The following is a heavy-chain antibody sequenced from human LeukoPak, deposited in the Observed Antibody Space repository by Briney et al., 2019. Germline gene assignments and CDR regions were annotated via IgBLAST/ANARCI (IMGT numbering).Heavy chain of an antibody. CDR3: AKDLGGHRGMDV. V-gene: IGHV3-23*01. Sequence: GGSLRLSCAASGFTFSSYAMSWVRQAPGKGLEWVSAISGSGGSTYYADSVKGRFTISRDNAKNSLYLQMNSLRAEDTALYYCAKDLGGHRGMDVWGQGTTVTVSS. CDR1: GFTFSSYA. J-gene: IGHJ6*02. D-gene: IGHD3-16*01. CDR2: ISGSGGST.